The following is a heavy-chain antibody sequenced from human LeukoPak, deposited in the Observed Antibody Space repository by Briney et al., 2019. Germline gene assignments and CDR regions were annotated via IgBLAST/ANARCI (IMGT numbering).Heavy chain of an antibody. CDR2: ISDSGGRI. Sequence: PGGSLRLSCAASGFTFSSYAMSWVRQAPGKGLEWVSSISDSGGRIYYAGSVKGRFTISRDNSKNSLYLQMNSLRAEDTALYYCAKGVLYSSSWPFDYWGQGTLVTVSS. V-gene: IGHV3-23*01. J-gene: IGHJ4*02. D-gene: IGHD6-13*01. CDR1: GFTFSSYA. CDR3: AKGVLYSSSWPFDY.